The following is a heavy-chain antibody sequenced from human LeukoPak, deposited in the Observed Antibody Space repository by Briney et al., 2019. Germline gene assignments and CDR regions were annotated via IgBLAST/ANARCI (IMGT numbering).Heavy chain of an antibody. J-gene: IGHJ6*02. CDR1: GVSISGYY. Sequence: TSETLSLTCAVYGVSISGYYWSWIRQPPGKGLEWIGEINHSGSTNYNPSLKSRVTISVDTSKNQFSLKLSSVTAADTAVYYCARIAYYGMDVWGQGTTVTVSS. CDR3: ARIAYYGMDV. D-gene: IGHD6-13*01. V-gene: IGHV4-34*01. CDR2: INHSGST.